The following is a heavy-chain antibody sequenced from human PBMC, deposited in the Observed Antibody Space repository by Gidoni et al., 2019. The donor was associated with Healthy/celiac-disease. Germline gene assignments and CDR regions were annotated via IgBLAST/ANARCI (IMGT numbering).Heavy chain of an antibody. Sequence: EVQLVESGGVVVQPGGSLRLSCAASGFPFDDYTMHWVRQAPGKGLEWVSLISWDGGSTYYADSVKGRFTISRDNSKNSLYLQMNSLRTEDTALYYCAKAETPITGTTLDYWGQGTLVTVSS. D-gene: IGHD1-20*01. V-gene: IGHV3-43*01. CDR1: GFPFDDYT. CDR3: AKAETPITGTTLDY. CDR2: ISWDGGST. J-gene: IGHJ4*02.